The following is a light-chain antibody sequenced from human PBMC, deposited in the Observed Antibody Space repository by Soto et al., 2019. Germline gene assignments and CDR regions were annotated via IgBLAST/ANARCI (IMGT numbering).Light chain of an antibody. V-gene: IGLV2-14*01. CDR3: NSLSAAGSSYV. CDR1: SSDVGSHNH. J-gene: IGLJ1*01. Sequence: QSVLAQPASVSGSPRQSIAISCTGTSSDVGSHNHVSWYQQYPGKAPKLIIYEVFNRPSGVSARFSGSKFGSTASLTISGLQAEDEADYYCNSLSAAGSSYVFGPGTKVTVL. CDR2: EVF.